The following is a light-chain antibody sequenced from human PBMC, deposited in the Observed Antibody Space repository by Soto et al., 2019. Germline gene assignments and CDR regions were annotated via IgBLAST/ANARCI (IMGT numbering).Light chain of an antibody. V-gene: IGLV2-14*01. CDR3: SSYTSSSTR. CDR2: AVT. CDR1: SSDVGGYNY. Sequence: ALTQPASLSGSPGQSITISCTGTSSDVGGYNYVSWYQEHPGKAPKLMIYAVTDRPSGVSSRSSGSKSGHTASLTISGLQAEDEADYYCSSYTSSSTRFRTGTKVTV. J-gene: IGLJ1*01.